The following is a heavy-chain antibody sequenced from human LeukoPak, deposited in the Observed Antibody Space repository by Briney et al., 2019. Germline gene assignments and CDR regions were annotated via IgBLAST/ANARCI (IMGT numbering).Heavy chain of an antibody. Sequence: GGSLRLSCAGSGFGLGSYNMYWIRQAPGKGLEWVTLISFNGNDKKYADSVKGRFTASRDNSRNTVFLQMDSLRPEDTGLYYCARVYGSEIDYWGQGTQVIVSS. CDR3: ARVYGSEIDY. CDR1: GFGLGSYN. D-gene: IGHD3-10*01. J-gene: IGHJ4*02. V-gene: IGHV3-30*04. CDR2: ISFNGNDK.